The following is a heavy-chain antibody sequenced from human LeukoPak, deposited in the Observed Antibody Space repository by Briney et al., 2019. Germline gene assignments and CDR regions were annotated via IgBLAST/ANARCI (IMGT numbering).Heavy chain of an antibody. Sequence: GGSLRLSCAASGIAFTTNYMSWVRQAPGKGLEWVSVIYLGGGTHHADSVKGRFTISRDYSMNTLYLEMKSLRVEDTAIYYCASPSNNSRYAFDYWGHGTLVTVSS. V-gene: IGHV3-53*01. D-gene: IGHD3-22*01. CDR2: IYLGGGT. CDR1: GIAFTTNY. J-gene: IGHJ4*01. CDR3: ASPSNNSRYAFDY.